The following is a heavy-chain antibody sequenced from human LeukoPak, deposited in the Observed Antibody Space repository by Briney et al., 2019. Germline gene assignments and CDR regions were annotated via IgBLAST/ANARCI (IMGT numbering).Heavy chain of an antibody. CDR1: GFTFSSYT. Sequence: PGGSLRLSCAASGFTFSSYTMNWVRQAPGKGLEWVSLIYSVSGTYYADSVKGRFTISRDNSKNTLYLQMNNLRAEDTAVYYCARGGNSSTWYEFDYWGQGTLVTVSS. J-gene: IGHJ4*02. CDR3: ARGGNSSTWYEFDY. CDR2: IYSVSGT. D-gene: IGHD6-13*01. V-gene: IGHV3-53*01.